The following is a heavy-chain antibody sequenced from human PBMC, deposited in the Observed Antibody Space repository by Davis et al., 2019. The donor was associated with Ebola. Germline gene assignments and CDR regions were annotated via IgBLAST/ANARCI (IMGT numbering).Heavy chain of an antibody. V-gene: IGHV3-30*02. CDR2: IRYDGSNK. D-gene: IGHD3-3*01. Sequence: GESLKISCAASGFTFSSYGMHWVRQAPGKGLEWVAFIRYDGSNKYYADSVKGRFTISRDNSKNTLYLQMNSLRSEDTAVYYCARETLEYYDFWSGEEGMDVWGQGTTVTVSS. CDR1: GFTFSSYG. J-gene: IGHJ6*02. CDR3: ARETLEYYDFWSGEEGMDV.